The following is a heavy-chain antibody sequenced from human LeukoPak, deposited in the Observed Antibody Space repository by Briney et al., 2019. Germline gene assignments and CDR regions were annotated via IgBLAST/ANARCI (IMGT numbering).Heavy chain of an antibody. CDR1: GFTFSSYW. CDR2: IKQDGSEK. V-gene: IGHV3-7*01. J-gene: IGHJ4*02. D-gene: IGHD3-22*01. Sequence: GGSLRLSCAASGFTFSSYWMSWVRQAPGKGLEWVANIKQDGSEKYYVDSVKGRFTISRDNAKNSLYLQMNSLRAEDTAVYYCASLYDSSGLHFDYWGQGTLVTVSS. CDR3: ASLYDSSGLHFDY.